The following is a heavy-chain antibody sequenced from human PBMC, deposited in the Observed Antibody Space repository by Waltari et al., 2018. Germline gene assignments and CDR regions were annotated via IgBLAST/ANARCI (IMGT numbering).Heavy chain of an antibody. D-gene: IGHD6-19*01. J-gene: IGHJ4*02. CDR2: IRSKAYGGTT. Sequence: EVQLVESGGGLVQPGRSLRLSCTASGFTFGDDAMSWFRQAPGKGLEWVGFIRSKAYGGTTEYAASVKGRFTISRDDSKSIAYLQMNSLKTEDTAVYYCTRDATYSSGWYFDYWGQGTLVTVSS. V-gene: IGHV3-49*03. CDR3: TRDATYSSGWYFDY. CDR1: GFTFGDDA.